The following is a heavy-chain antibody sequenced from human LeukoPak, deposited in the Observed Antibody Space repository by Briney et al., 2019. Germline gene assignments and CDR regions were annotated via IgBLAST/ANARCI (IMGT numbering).Heavy chain of an antibody. CDR1: GGSISSYY. J-gene: IGHJ3*02. CDR2: IYSNGNT. CDR3: ARPTNYDSSGYLAFDI. D-gene: IGHD3-22*01. Sequence: PSETLSLTCTVSGGSISSYYWSWIRQPPGKGLEWIGYIYSNGNTNYNPSLRSRVTISVDTSKNQFPLRLSSVTAADTAVYYCARPTNYDSSGYLAFDIWGQGTMVTVSS. V-gene: IGHV4-59*08.